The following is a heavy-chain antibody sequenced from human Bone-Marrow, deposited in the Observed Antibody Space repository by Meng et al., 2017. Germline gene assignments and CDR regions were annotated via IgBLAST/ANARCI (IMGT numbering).Heavy chain of an antibody. Sequence: GESLKISCAASGFTFDDYAMHWVRQAPGKGLEWVSAISGSGGSTYYADSVKGRFTISRHNSKNTLYLQMNSLRAEDTAVYYCSGHIDYWGQGTLVTVSS. CDR2: ISGSGGST. J-gene: IGHJ4*02. CDR1: GFTFDDYA. CDR3: SGHIDY. D-gene: IGHD5-12*01. V-gene: IGHV3-23*01.